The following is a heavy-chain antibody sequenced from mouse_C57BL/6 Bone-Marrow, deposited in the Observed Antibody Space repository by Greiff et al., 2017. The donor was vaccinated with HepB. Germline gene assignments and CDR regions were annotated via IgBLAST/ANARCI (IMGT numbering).Heavy chain of an antibody. CDR2: INPYNGGT. V-gene: IGHV1-19*01. J-gene: IGHJ1*03. Sequence: EVQLQQSGPVLVKPGASVKMSCKASGYTFTDYYMNWVKQSHGKSLEWIGVINPYNGGTSYNQKFKGKATLTVDKSSSTAYMELNSLTSEDSAVYYCARWRNGSSYWYFDVWGTGTTVTVSS. CDR1: GYTFTDYY. CDR3: ARWRNGSSYWYFDV. D-gene: IGHD1-1*01.